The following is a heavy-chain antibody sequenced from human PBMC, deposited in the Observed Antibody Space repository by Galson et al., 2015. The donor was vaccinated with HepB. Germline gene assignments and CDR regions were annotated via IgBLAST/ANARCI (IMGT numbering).Heavy chain of an antibody. CDR2: IIPIFGTA. D-gene: IGHD6-13*01. Sequence: SVKVSCKASGGTFSNYAINWVRQAPGQGLEWMEGIIPIFGTANYAQKFQGRVTITADESTSTAYMELSSLRSEDTAVYYCARGQLLNQINYYYYYGMDVWGQGSTVTVSS. CDR3: ARGQLLNQINYYYYYGMDV. J-gene: IGHJ6*02. CDR1: GGTFSNYA. V-gene: IGHV1-69*13.